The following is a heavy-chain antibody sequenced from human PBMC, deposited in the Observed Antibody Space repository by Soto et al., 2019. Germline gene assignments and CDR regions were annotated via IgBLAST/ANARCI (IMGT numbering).Heavy chain of an antibody. J-gene: IGHJ6*02. CDR3: ARSITMVRGTPRIMEV. D-gene: IGHD3-10*01. CDR2: INTYNSNT. V-gene: IGHV1-18*04. Sequence: QVQLVQSGVEVKKPGASVKVSCKASGYTFTSYGINWVRQAPGQGLEWMGWINTYNSNTSYARKLQGRVTMTTDTSTSTAYMELRSLRSDDTAVYYCARSITMVRGTPRIMEVWGQGTTVTVSS. CDR1: GYTFTSYG.